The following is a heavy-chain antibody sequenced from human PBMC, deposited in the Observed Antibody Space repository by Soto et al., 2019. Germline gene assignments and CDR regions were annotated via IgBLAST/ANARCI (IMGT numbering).Heavy chain of an antibody. V-gene: IGHV3-23*01. CDR1: GFTFSSYA. Sequence: GGSLRLSCAASGFTFSSYAMSWVRQAPGKGLEWVSGISGSGGRTYYADSVKGRFTISRDNSKHTLYLQMNSLRAEDTAVYYCAKADDFWSGYHIYYYYGMDVWGQGTTVTVS. J-gene: IGHJ6*02. CDR2: ISGSGGRT. D-gene: IGHD3-3*01. CDR3: AKADDFWSGYHIYYYYGMDV.